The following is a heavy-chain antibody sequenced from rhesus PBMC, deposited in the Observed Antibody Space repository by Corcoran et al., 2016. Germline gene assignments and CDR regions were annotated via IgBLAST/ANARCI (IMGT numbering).Heavy chain of an antibody. CDR2: IYGSTM. CDR3: TRVLAAAGTGYFDY. V-gene: IGHV3-11*01. Sequence: EVQLAESGGGLVQPGGSLRLSWADSGFTVGRYWMCWVRQAPGKGLEWLSDIYGSTMYYGDSVKGRFTVSRDNAKNSLYLQMNSLRAEDTAVYYCTRVLAAAGTGYFDYWGQGVLVTVSS. D-gene: IGHD6-25*01. CDR1: GFTVGRYW. J-gene: IGHJ4*01.